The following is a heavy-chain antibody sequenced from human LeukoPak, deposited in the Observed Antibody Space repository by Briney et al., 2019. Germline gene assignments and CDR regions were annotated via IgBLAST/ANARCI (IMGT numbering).Heavy chain of an antibody. Sequence: GESLKISCKGSGYSFTNYWIGWVRQMPGKGLEWMGIIYPGDSDTRYSPSFQGQVTISADKSISTAYLQWSSLKASDTAMYYCAREYCSRGSCYSGLDNWFDPWGQGTLVTVSS. CDR2: IYPGDSDT. D-gene: IGHD2-15*01. V-gene: IGHV5-51*01. CDR1: GYSFTNYW. CDR3: AREYCSRGSCYSGLDNWFDP. J-gene: IGHJ5*02.